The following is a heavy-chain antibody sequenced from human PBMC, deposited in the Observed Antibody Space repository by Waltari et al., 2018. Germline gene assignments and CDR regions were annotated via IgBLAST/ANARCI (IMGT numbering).Heavy chain of an antibody. Sequence: QVQLQESGPGLVKPSETLYLTCTVSGGSISSYYWTWIRQPPGKGLEWIGYIYYSGSTNYNPSLKSRVTISVDTSKNQFSLKLSSVTAADTAVYYCARGNRGGPMVRGVLDYWGQGTLVTVSS. CDR3: ARGNRGGPMVRGVLDY. CDR2: IYYSGST. V-gene: IGHV4-59*01. CDR1: GGSISSYY. D-gene: IGHD3-10*01. J-gene: IGHJ4*02.